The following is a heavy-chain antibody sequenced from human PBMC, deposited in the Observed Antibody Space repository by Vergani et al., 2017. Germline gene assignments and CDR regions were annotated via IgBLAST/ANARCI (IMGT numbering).Heavy chain of an antibody. J-gene: IGHJ6*02. Sequence: VQLVQSGAEVKKPGATMKISCKVSGYPFTDHYMHWVKQAPGKGLEWMGLVDPEDGETIYAEKFKGRVTIAADTSTDTAHLELSSLRSEDTAVYYCATPQTVTTGGMEVWGQGTTVIVSS. CDR1: GYPFTDHY. CDR3: ATPQTVTTGGMEV. V-gene: IGHV1-69-2*01. CDR2: VDPEDGET. D-gene: IGHD4-17*01.